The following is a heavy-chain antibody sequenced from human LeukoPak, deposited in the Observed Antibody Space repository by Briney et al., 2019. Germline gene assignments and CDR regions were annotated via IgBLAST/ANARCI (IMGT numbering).Heavy chain of an antibody. CDR1: RDSVSSNSVA. D-gene: IGHD5-18*01. CDR3: ARVGTPMVTIVAPYYMDV. Sequence: SQTLSLTCAISRDSVSSNSVAWNWIRQSPSRGLEWLGRTYYRSKWYNDYALSVKSRITINPDTSKNQFSLQLNSVTPEDTAVYYCARVGTPMVTIVAPYYMDVWGKGTTVTVSS. V-gene: IGHV6-1*01. CDR2: TYYRSKWYN. J-gene: IGHJ6*03.